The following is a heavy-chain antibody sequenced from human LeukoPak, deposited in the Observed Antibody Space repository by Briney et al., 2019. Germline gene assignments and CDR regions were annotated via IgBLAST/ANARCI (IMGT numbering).Heavy chain of an antibody. J-gene: IGHJ4*02. Sequence: ASVKVSCKAPGGTFSSYAISWVRQAPGQGLEWMGGIIPIFGTANYAQKFQGRVTITADKSTSTAYMELSSLRSEDTAVYYCARFSGYSSSWPSGDYWGQGTLVTVSS. D-gene: IGHD6-13*01. CDR3: ARFSGYSSSWPSGDY. V-gene: IGHV1-69*06. CDR1: GGTFSSYA. CDR2: IIPIFGTA.